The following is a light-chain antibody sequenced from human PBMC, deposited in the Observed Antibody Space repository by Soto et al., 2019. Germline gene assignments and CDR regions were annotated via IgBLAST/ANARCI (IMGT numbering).Light chain of an antibody. CDR1: QSVGSTY. Sequence: IVWTRSPGTLSLSPDERATLSCRASQSVGSTYLAWYQQKPGQAPRLLIYGTFNRATGIPDRFSGSGSGTDFTLTISRMEPEDFAVYYCPHYPGPPNTFGQGTRLEI. CDR2: GTF. V-gene: IGKV3-20*01. J-gene: IGKJ5*01. CDR3: PHYPGPPNT.